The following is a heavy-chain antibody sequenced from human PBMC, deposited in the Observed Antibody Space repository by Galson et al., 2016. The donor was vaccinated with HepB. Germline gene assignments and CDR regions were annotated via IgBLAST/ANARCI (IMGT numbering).Heavy chain of an antibody. Sequence: SLRLSCAASGLTFENYAMHWVRQAPGKGLEWVAVVSYDGDTKYYADSVRGRFIISRDNFRNRLYLQMNSLRREDTAVYYCARHAYGDLYYFDFWGRGTLVVVSS. CDR1: GLTFENYA. D-gene: IGHD4-17*01. CDR2: VSYDGDTK. V-gene: IGHV3-30-3*01. J-gene: IGHJ4*02. CDR3: ARHAYGDLYYFDF.